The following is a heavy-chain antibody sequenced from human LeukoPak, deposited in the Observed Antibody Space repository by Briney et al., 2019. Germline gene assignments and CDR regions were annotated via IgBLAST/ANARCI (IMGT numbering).Heavy chain of an antibody. V-gene: IGHV3-7*01. D-gene: IGHD1-1*01. CDR2: IKEDGSEK. CDR1: GFTFSSYA. CDR3: VRISHWNVLA. Sequence: GGSLRLSCAASGFTFSSYAMSWVRQAPGKGLEWVANIKEDGSEKYYVDSVKGRFTISRDNAKNSLYLQMNSLRAEDTAVYYCVRISHWNVLAWGQGTLVTVSS. J-gene: IGHJ5*02.